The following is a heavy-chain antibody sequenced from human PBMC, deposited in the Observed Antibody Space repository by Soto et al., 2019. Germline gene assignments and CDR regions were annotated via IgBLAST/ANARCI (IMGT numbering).Heavy chain of an antibody. Sequence: GGSLRLSCAASGFSFSTYGMHWVRQAPGKGLEWVAFISNDGSNKYYADSVKGRFTISRDNSKNTLYLQMNSLRAEDTAVYYCARVLPGYSGFEDYFDYWGQGALVTVSS. V-gene: IGHV3-30*03. D-gene: IGHD5-12*01. CDR3: ARVLPGYSGFEDYFDY. CDR1: GFSFSTYG. J-gene: IGHJ4*02. CDR2: ISNDGSNK.